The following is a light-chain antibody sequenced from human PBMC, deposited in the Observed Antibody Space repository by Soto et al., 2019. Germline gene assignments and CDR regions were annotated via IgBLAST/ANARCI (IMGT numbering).Light chain of an antibody. CDR2: SAS. CDR1: QGISSY. V-gene: IGKV1-9*01. Sequence: IQLTQSPSSLSASVGDGVTITCGASQGISSYLAWYQQKPGKAPKLLIYSASTLQSGVPSTFSGSGSGTGFTLTISNLQPEDFATYYCQQLNSFPFTFGGGTKVDIK. CDR3: QQLNSFPFT. J-gene: IGKJ4*01.